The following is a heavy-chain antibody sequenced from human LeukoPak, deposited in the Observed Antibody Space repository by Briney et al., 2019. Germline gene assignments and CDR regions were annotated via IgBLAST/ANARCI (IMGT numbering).Heavy chain of an antibody. V-gene: IGHV4-39*01. D-gene: IGHD6-19*01. J-gene: IGHJ4*02. Sequence: PSETLSLTCTVSGGLISSSSYYWGWLRQPPGKGLEWLGSFYYSGNTYYSPSLKSRVTISVDTSKNQFSLKLSSVTAADTAVYYCARTAGIAVAGSRQYFDYWGQGTLVTVSS. CDR2: FYYSGNT. CDR1: GGLISSSSYY. CDR3: ARTAGIAVAGSRQYFDY.